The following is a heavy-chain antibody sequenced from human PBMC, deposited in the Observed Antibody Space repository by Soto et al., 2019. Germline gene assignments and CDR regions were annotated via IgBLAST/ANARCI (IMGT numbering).Heavy chain of an antibody. Sequence: PGGSLRLSCAASGFTFSDYYMSWIRQAPGKGLEWVSYISSSSSYTNYADSVKGRFTISRDNAKNSLYLQMNSLRAEDTAVYYCARVVCSSTSCLYYYYGMDVWGQGTTVTVSS. J-gene: IGHJ6*02. CDR3: ARVVCSSTSCLYYYYGMDV. V-gene: IGHV3-11*05. D-gene: IGHD2-2*01. CDR1: GFTFSDYY. CDR2: ISSSSSYT.